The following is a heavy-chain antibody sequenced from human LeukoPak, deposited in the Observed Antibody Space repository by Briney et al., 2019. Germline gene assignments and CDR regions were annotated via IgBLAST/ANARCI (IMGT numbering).Heavy chain of an antibody. CDR2: IRSKPQSYAT. CDR1: GLSFSGQW. CDR3: TRVGPSTVVDY. J-gene: IGHJ4*02. V-gene: IGHV3-73*01. D-gene: IGHD1-26*01. Sequence: GGSLRLSCGGSGLSFSGQWMNWVRQASGKGLEWVGRIRSKPQSYATAYDESLKGRFTISRDDSKNTAYLQMSSLKIEDTAVYYCTRVGPSTVVDYWGQGTQVTVSS.